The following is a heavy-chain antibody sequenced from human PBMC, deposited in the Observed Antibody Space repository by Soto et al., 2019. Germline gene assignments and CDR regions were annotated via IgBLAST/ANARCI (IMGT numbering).Heavy chain of an antibody. CDR2: IIPIFGTA. V-gene: IGHV1-69*12. J-gene: IGHJ6*02. D-gene: IGHD6-13*01. Sequence: QVQLVQSGAEVKKPGSSVKVSCKASGGTFSSYAISWVRQAPGQGLEWMGGIIPIFGTADYAQKFQGRVLITVDEFTSTAYMELGSLRSEVTVVYCCARVIAAAGPPQSPRYYYGMDVWGQGTTVTVSS. CDR1: GGTFSSYA. CDR3: ARVIAAAGPPQSPRYYYGMDV.